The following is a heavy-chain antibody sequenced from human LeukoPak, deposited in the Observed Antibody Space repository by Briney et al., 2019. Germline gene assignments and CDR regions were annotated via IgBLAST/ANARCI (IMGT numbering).Heavy chain of an antibody. CDR1: GFTFSSYS. V-gene: IGHV3-21*01. Sequence: GGSLRLSCAASGFTFSSYSMNWVRQAPGKGLEWVSSISSSSSYIYYADSVKGRFTISRDNAKNSLYLQMNSLRAEDTAVYYCARDETYYYDSSGYYRAGNAFDIWGQGTMVTVSS. CDR3: ARDETYYYDSSGYYRAGNAFDI. CDR2: ISSSSSYI. J-gene: IGHJ3*02. D-gene: IGHD3-22*01.